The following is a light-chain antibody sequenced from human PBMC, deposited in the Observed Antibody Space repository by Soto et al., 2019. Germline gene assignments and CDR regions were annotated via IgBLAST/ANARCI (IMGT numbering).Light chain of an antibody. CDR3: QQYSSHST. CDR2: QAS. Sequence: DIQMTQSPSSLSASVGDRATLTCRASQSTSSYLAWYQQKPGKAPKLLIYQASSLENGVPSRLSGSGSGTEFSLTIRSLQPDDFATYYCQQYSSHSTFGQGTKVDI. V-gene: IGKV1-5*03. CDR1: QSTSSY. J-gene: IGKJ1*01.